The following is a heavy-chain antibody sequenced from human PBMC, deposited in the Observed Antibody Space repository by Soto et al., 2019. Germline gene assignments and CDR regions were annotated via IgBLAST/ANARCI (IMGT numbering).Heavy chain of an antibody. CDR2: ISSSGSSI. D-gene: IGHD3-22*01. V-gene: IGHV3-48*03. J-gene: IGHJ4*02. Sequence: GGSLRLSCAASGFTFSSYEMNWVRQGPGKGLEWVSYISSSGSSIYYADSVKGRFTISRDNAKNSLYLQMNSLRAEDTAGYYCAILHYYDSSGYLFDYWGQGTLVTVSS. CDR3: AILHYYDSSGYLFDY. CDR1: GFTFSSYE.